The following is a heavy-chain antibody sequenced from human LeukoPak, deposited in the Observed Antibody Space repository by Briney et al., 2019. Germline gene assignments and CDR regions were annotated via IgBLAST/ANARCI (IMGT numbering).Heavy chain of an antibody. Sequence: SETLSLTCTVSGGAISSRSYYWGWIRQPPGKGLEWIGTIYYSGSTYYNPSLKSRVTISVDTSKNQFSLKLRSVTAADTAVYYCARDYYFGSGTYSGFDYWGQGTLVTVSS. CDR3: ARDYYFGSGTYSGFDY. D-gene: IGHD3-10*01. J-gene: IGHJ4*02. CDR2: IYYSGST. V-gene: IGHV4-39*02. CDR1: GGAISSRSYY.